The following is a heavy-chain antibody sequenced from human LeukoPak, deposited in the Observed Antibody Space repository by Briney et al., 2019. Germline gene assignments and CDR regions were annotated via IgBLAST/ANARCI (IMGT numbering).Heavy chain of an antibody. D-gene: IGHD3-10*01. CDR1: GFTFSSYW. V-gene: IGHV3-74*01. Sequence: GGSLRLSCAASGFTFSSYWMHWVRHGPGKGLVWVSHISTDGSRTAYADSVKGRFTISRDNAKNTLYLQMNSLRAEDAAVYYCRTYRWGDSFEYWGQGVLVTVAS. CDR3: RTYRWGDSFEY. CDR2: ISTDGSRT. J-gene: IGHJ4*02.